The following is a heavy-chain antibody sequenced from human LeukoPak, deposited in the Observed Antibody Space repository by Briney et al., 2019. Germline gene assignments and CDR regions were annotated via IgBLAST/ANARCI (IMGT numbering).Heavy chain of an antibody. CDR2: IIPIFGIA. J-gene: IGHJ1*01. CDR1: GGTFSSYA. Sequence: SVKVSCKASGGTFSSYAISWVRQAPGQGLEWMGGIIPIFGIANYAQKFQGRVTITADKSTSTAYMELSSLRSEDTAVYYCASSPVEYFQHWGQGTLVTVSS. CDR3: ASSPVEYFQH. V-gene: IGHV1-69*17.